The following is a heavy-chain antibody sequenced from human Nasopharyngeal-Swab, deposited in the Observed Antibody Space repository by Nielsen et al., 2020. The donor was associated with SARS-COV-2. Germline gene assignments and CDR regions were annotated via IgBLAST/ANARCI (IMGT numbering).Heavy chain of an antibody. CDR3: ARQGVFVPAYFHQYYMDV. J-gene: IGHJ6*03. V-gene: IGHV3-7*03. Sequence: GESLKISCAASGFSFSTYWMTWVRQAPGKGLEWVANIKQDGSEKYYVDSVKGRFTVSRGNPKNLLYLQVSSLRAEDTAVYYCARQGVFVPAYFHQYYMDVWGKGTTVTVSS. CDR2: IKQDGSEK. CDR1: GFSFSTYW. D-gene: IGHD3-16*02.